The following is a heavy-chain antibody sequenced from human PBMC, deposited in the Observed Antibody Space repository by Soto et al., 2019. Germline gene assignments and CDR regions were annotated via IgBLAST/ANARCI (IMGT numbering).Heavy chain of an antibody. V-gene: IGHV4-34*01. CDR3: ARVGIAVALDY. CDR2: INHSGST. CDR1: GGSFSGYY. D-gene: IGHD6-19*01. Sequence: SETLSLTCAVYGGSFSGYYWSWIRQPPGKGLEWIGEINHSGSTNYNPSLKSRVTISVDTSKNQFSLKLSSVTAADTAVYYCARVGIAVALDYWGQGTLVTVSS. J-gene: IGHJ4*02.